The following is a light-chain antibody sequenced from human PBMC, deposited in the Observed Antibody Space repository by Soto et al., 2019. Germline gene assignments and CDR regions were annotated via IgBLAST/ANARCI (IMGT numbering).Light chain of an antibody. CDR3: SSSTTSTTLI. CDR2: DVT. Sequence: QSALTQPASVSGSPGQSITISCTGTSSDVGASNFVSWYQQHPGKAPRLLIYDVTNRPSGVSDRFSASKSDNTASLTISGLQAEDEADYYCSSSTTSTTLIFGGGTKLTVL. V-gene: IGLV2-14*03. CDR1: SSDVGASNF. J-gene: IGLJ2*01.